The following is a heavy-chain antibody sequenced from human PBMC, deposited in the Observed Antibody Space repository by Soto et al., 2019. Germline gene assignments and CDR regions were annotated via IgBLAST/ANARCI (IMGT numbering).Heavy chain of an antibody. D-gene: IGHD1-26*01. CDR2: ISAQNGNT. Sequence: ASVKVSCKASGYTFTSYGFAWVRQAPGQGLEWMGWISAQNGNTNYAENIQGRVTMITDTTTSTAYMELRSLRSGDTAVYYCARAWELIYYFDYWGQGTLVTVSS. CDR3: ARAWELIYYFDY. CDR1: GYTFTSYG. V-gene: IGHV1-18*01. J-gene: IGHJ4*02.